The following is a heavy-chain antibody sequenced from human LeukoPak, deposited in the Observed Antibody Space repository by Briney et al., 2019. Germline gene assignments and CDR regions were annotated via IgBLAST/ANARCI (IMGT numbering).Heavy chain of an antibody. CDR3: ARDGSYYGSGSYYKADY. Sequence: ASVKVSCKASGYTFTGYYMHWVRQAPGQGLEWMGWINPNSGGANYAQKFQGRVTMTRDTSISTAYMELSRLRSDDTAVYYCARDGSYYGSGSYYKADYWGQGTLVTVSS. CDR1: GYTFTGYY. J-gene: IGHJ4*02. CDR2: INPNSGGA. V-gene: IGHV1-2*02. D-gene: IGHD3-10*01.